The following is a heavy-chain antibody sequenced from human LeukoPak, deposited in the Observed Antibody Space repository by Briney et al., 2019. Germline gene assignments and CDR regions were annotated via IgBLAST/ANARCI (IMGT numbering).Heavy chain of an antibody. V-gene: IGHV3-48*04. CDR3: ARDPFDSSGLFDY. J-gene: IGHJ4*02. D-gene: IGHD3-22*01. CDR1: GFTFSSYS. CDR2: ISSSSSTI. Sequence: GGSLRLSCAASGFTFSSYSMNWVRQAPGKGLGWVSYISSSSSTIYYADSVKGRFTISRDNAENSLYLQMNSLRAEDTAVYYCARDPFDSSGLFDYWGQGTLVTVSS.